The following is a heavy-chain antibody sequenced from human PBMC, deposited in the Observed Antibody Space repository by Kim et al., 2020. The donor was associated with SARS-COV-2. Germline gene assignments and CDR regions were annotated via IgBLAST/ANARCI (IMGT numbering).Heavy chain of an antibody. J-gene: IGHJ4*02. V-gene: IGHV3-9*01. D-gene: IGHD6-13*01. Sequence: GGSLRLSCAASGFTFDDYAMHWVRQAPGKGLEWVSGISWNSGSIGYADSVKGRFTISRDNAKNSLYLQMNSLRAEDTALYYCAKAPLIAAALDYWGQGTL. CDR2: ISWNSGSI. CDR1: GFTFDDYA. CDR3: AKAPLIAAALDY.